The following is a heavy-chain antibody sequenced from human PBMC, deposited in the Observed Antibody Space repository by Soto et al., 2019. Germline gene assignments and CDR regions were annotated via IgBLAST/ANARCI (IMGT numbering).Heavy chain of an antibody. D-gene: IGHD2-2*03. Sequence: GGSLRLSCAASGFTFSSYSMNWVRQAPGKGLEWVSSISSSSSYIYYADSVKGRFTISRDNAKNSLYLQMNSLRAEDTAVYYCARDPLDIVVVPAAVPLNYFDYWGQGTLVTVSS. V-gene: IGHV3-21*01. CDR2: ISSSSSYI. CDR3: ARDPLDIVVVPAAVPLNYFDY. J-gene: IGHJ4*02. CDR1: GFTFSSYS.